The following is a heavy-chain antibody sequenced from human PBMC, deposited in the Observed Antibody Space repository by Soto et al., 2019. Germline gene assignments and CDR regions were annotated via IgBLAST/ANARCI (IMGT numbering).Heavy chain of an antibody. CDR1: GDTISTGGYT. CDR2: FYYSGST. CDR3: ARSVFP. V-gene: IGHV4-31*11. J-gene: IGHJ5*02. Sequence: SETLSLTCDVSGDTISTGGYTWAWIRQHPGKGLEWIGYFYYSGSTYYNPSLKSRVTISVNTSKNQFSLKLSSVTAADTAVYYCARSVFPWGQGTLVTVSS.